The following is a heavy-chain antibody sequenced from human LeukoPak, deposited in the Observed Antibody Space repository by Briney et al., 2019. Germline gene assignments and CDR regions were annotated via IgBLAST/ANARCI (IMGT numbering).Heavy chain of an antibody. CDR3: ARNRYYAFDY. CDR1: GFIVSNNY. J-gene: IGHJ4*01. V-gene: IGHV3-23*01. CDR2: IGGTSGNT. D-gene: IGHD2-2*01. Sequence: PGGSLRLSCVASGFIVSNNYMSWVRQAPGKGLEWVSAIGGTSGNTYYADSVKGRFTISSDNSKNTLYLQMNRLRAEDTAVYYCARNRYYAFDYWGHGTLVTVSS.